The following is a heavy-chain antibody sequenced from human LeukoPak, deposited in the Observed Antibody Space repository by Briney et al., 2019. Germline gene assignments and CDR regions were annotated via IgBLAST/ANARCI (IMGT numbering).Heavy chain of an antibody. D-gene: IGHD3-22*01. CDR3: AKVHDSSGYYYYFDY. CDR2: ITWNSDSV. Sequence: QPGRSLRLSCAASGFTFDDYAMHWVRQAPGKGLEWVSRITWNSDSVAYADSVKGRFTISRDNAKNSLYLQMNSLRAEDTAVYYCAKVHDSSGYYYYFDYWGQGTLVTVSS. V-gene: IGHV3-9*01. J-gene: IGHJ4*02. CDR1: GFTFDDYA.